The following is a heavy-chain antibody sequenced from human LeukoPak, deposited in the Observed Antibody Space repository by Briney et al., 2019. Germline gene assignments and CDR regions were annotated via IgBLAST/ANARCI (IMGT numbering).Heavy chain of an antibody. D-gene: IGHD3-22*01. Sequence: SVKVSCKASGGTFSSYTISWVRQAPGQGLEWMGRIIPILGIANYAQKFQGRVTITADKSTSTAYMELSSLRSEDTAVYYCARDPPNYYDSSGHPDNFDYWGQGTLVTVSS. V-gene: IGHV1-69*04. J-gene: IGHJ4*02. CDR2: IIPILGIA. CDR3: ARDPPNYYDSSGHPDNFDY. CDR1: GGTFSSYT.